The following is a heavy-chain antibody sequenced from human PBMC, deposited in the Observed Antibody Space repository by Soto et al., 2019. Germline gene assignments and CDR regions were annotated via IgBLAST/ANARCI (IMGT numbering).Heavy chain of an antibody. D-gene: IGHD2-8*02. Sequence: ASVKVSCKASGYTFTSYDINWVRQATGQGLEWMGWMNPNSGNTGYAQKFQGRVTMTRNTSISTAYMELSSLRSKDTAVYYCARGAAAGANYYYYGMDVWGQGTTVTVSS. CDR3: ARGAAAGANYYYYGMDV. CDR2: MNPNSGNT. CDR1: GYTFTSYD. V-gene: IGHV1-8*01. J-gene: IGHJ6*02.